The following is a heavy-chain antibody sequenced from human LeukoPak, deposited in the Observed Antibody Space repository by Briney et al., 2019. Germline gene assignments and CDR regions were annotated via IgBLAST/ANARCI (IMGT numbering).Heavy chain of an antibody. D-gene: IGHD1-1*01. V-gene: IGHV4-34*01. CDR2: INHSGST. Sequence: PSETLSLTCAVYGGSFSGYYWSWIRQPPGKGLEWIGEINHSGSTNYNPSLKSRVTISVDTSKNQFSLKLSSVTAADTAVYYCASRSRYNWNEGGDSWGQGTLVTVSS. J-gene: IGHJ4*02. CDR3: ASRSRYNWNEGGDS. CDR1: GGSFSGYY.